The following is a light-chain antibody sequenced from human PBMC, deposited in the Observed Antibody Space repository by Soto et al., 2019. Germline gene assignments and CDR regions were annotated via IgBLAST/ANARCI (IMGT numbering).Light chain of an antibody. J-gene: IGLJ2*01. Sequence: QSALTQPASVSGFPGQSITISCTGTNGDVGGYNYVSWYQQQPGKAPKLIIYEVNNRPSGVSNRFSGSKSGNTASLTISGLQTEDGADYYCSSYASPIFGGGTKVTVL. CDR1: NGDVGGYNY. V-gene: IGLV2-14*01. CDR3: SSYASPI. CDR2: EVN.